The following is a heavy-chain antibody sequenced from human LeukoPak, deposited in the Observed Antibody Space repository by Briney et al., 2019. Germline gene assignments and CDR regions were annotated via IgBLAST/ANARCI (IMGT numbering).Heavy chain of an antibody. D-gene: IGHD4-17*01. CDR2: ISAYNGYT. Sequence: ASVKVSCKASGYTFTSYGISWVRQAPGQGLEWMGCISAYNGYTNYAQKLQGRVTITTDTSTSTAYLELRSLSSGDTAGYCCARSGDRFDFWGQGTLVSVSS. CDR1: GYTFTSYG. V-gene: IGHV1-18*01. CDR3: ARSGDRFDF. J-gene: IGHJ4*02.